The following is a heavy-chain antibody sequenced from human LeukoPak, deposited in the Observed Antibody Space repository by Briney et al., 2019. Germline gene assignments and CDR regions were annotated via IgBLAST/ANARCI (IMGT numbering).Heavy chain of an antibody. V-gene: IGHV3-30*04. Sequence: PGGSLRLSCAASGFTFSSYAMHWVRQAPGKGLEWVAVISYDGSNKYYADSVKGRFTISRDNSKNTLYLQMNSLRAEDTAVYYCARGASLWIQLWLSEDYYYYMDVWGKGTTVTVSS. CDR3: ARGASLWIQLWLSEDYYYYMDV. D-gene: IGHD5-18*01. J-gene: IGHJ6*03. CDR1: GFTFSSYA. CDR2: ISYDGSNK.